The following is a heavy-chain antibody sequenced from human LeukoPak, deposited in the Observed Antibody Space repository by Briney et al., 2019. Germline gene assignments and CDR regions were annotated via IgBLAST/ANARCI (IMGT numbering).Heavy chain of an antibody. D-gene: IGHD3-10*01. CDR3: AREGVNSAFDI. Sequence: SETLSLTCTVSGYSISSGYYWGWIRQPPVKGLEWIGSIYHSGSTYYNPSLKSRVTISVDTSKNQFSLKLSSVTAADTAVYYCAREGVNSAFDIWGQGTMVTVSS. CDR1: GYSISSGYY. J-gene: IGHJ3*02. V-gene: IGHV4-38-2*02. CDR2: IYHSGST.